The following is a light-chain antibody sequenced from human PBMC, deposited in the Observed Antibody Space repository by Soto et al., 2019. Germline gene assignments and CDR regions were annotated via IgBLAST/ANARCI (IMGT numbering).Light chain of an antibody. J-gene: IGKJ1*01. V-gene: IGKV3-15*01. CDR3: QQFGDWPS. Sequence: EIVSTQSPGTLSLSPGERATLSCRASQSVSSHVVWYQQKPGQAPRLLISDSSTRATGVPARFSGSGSGTEFTLTISSLQSDDSAIYYCQQFGDWPSFGLGTKVDIK. CDR1: QSVSSH. CDR2: DSS.